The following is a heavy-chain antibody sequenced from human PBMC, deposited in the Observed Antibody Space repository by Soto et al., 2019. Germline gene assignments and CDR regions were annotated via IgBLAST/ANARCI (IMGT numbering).Heavy chain of an antibody. Sequence: GGSLRLSCAASGFTLSSYDMHWVRQATGKGLEWVSAIGTAGDTYYPGSVKGRFTISRENAKNSLYLQMNSLRAEDTAVYYCARSPRIGIAAPYYYYGMDVWGQGTTVTVSS. V-gene: IGHV3-13*01. CDR1: GFTLSSYD. CDR3: ARSPRIGIAAPYYYYGMDV. D-gene: IGHD6-13*01. J-gene: IGHJ6*02. CDR2: IGTAGDT.